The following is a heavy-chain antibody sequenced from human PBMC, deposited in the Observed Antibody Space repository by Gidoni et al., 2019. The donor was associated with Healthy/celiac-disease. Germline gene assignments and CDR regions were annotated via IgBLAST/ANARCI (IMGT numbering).Heavy chain of an antibody. CDR1: GGTFSSYA. CDR2: IIPILGIA. D-gene: IGHD3-10*01. Sequence: QVQLVQSGAEVKKPGSSVKVSCKASGGTFSSYAISWVRQAPGQGLEWMGRIIPILGIANYAQKFQGRVTITADKSTSTAYMELSSLRSEDTAVYYCARGRSTYYYGSGSYYYFDYWGQGTLVTVSS. CDR3: ARGRSTYYYGSGSYYYFDY. J-gene: IGHJ4*02. V-gene: IGHV1-69*04.